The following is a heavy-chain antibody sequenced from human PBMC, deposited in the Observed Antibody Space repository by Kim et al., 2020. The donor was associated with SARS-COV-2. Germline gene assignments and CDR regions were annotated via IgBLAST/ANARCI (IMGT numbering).Heavy chain of an antibody. CDR3: ARETPDPYYDILTGYYWFDP. CDR2: IYTSGST. CDR1: GGSISSGSYY. V-gene: IGHV4-61*02. Sequence: SETLSLTCTVSGGSISSGSYYWSWIRQPAGKGLEWIGRIYTSGSTNYNPSLKSRVTISVDTSKNQFSLKLSSVTAADTAVYYCARETPDPYYDILTGYYWFDPWGQGTLVTVSS. D-gene: IGHD3-9*01. J-gene: IGHJ5*02.